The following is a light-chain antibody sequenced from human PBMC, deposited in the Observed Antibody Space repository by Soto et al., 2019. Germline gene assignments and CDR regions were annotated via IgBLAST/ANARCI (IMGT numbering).Light chain of an antibody. V-gene: IGKV3-20*01. CDR3: QQYVSSPWT. CDR2: GAS. J-gene: IGKJ1*01. Sequence: EIVLTQSPGTLSLSPGERATLSCRASQSVSSSNLVWYQQKPGQAPTLLIYGASTRATGIPDRFCGSGSGTDFTLTISRLEPEDFAVYFCQQYVSSPWTFGQGTKVEI. CDR1: QSVSSSN.